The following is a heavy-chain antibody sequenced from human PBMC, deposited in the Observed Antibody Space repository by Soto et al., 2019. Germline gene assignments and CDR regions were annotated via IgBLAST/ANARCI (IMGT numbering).Heavy chain of an antibody. V-gene: IGHV1-69*12. CDR2: IIPIFGTA. D-gene: IGHD2-8*01. Sequence: QVQLVQSGAEVKKPGSSVKVSCKASGGTFSSYAISWVRQAPGQGLEWMGGIIPIFGTANYAQKFQGRVTITADESTSTAYMELSSLRSEDTAVYYCATGMVYGADVQNWFDPWGQGTLVTVSS. J-gene: IGHJ5*02. CDR1: GGTFSSYA. CDR3: ATGMVYGADVQNWFDP.